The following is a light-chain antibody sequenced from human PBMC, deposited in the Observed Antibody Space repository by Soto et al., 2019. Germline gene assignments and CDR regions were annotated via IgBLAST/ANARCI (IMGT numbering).Light chain of an antibody. J-gene: IGKJ2*01. CDR3: PQYGNSPPYT. CDR1: QTTSDSY. V-gene: IGKV3-20*01. Sequence: EIVLTQSPGTLSLSPGERATLSCRASQTTSDSYLGWYQQKPGQAPRLLIYDTSNRATGITDRFSGSGSGTDFTLTIRRLEPEDFAVYYCPQYGNSPPYTFGQGTTLEI. CDR2: DTS.